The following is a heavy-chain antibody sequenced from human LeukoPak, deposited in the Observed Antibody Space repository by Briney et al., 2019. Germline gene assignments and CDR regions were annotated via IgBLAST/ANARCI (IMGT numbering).Heavy chain of an antibody. CDR1: GGSIRSTTYY. Sequence: SETLSLTCTVSGGSIRSTTYYWGCIRQPPGKGLEWIGSIYYSGNTYYSPSLMRRVTTSVDTSNNQFSLNLSSVTAADTAMYYCARAPHFFDSSGSRYYFDYWGQGALVTVSS. CDR2: IYYSGNT. J-gene: IGHJ4*02. D-gene: IGHD3-22*01. V-gene: IGHV4-39*07. CDR3: ARAPHFFDSSGSRYYFDY.